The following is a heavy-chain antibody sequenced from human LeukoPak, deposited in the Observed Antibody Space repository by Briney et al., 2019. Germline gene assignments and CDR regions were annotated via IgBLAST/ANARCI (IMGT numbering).Heavy chain of an antibody. CDR3: AREVLVAIDYYYMDV. J-gene: IGHJ6*03. CDR1: GFTLSSHN. D-gene: IGHD2-21*01. CDR2: ISGSSNHI. V-gene: IGHV3-21*01. Sequence: GGSLRLSCAVSGFTLSSHNINWVRQAPGKGLERVSSISGSSNHIYYADSVKGRFTISRDNAKNPLDLQIISLRAEDTAVYHCAREVLVAIDYYYMDVWGKGTTVTVAS.